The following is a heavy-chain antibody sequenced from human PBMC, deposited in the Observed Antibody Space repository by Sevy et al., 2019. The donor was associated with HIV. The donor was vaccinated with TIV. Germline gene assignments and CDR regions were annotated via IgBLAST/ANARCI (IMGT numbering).Heavy chain of an antibody. Sequence: SETLSLTCAVYGGSFSGYYWSWIRQPPGKGLEWIGEINHSGSTNYNPSLKSRVTISVDTSKNQFSQKVIYVTAADTAMYYCARGARFKRYDSSGYPHQYYFDYWGQGTLVTVSS. CDR3: ARGARFKRYDSSGYPHQYYFDY. CDR2: INHSGST. D-gene: IGHD3-22*01. V-gene: IGHV4-34*01. CDR1: GGSFSGYY. J-gene: IGHJ4*02.